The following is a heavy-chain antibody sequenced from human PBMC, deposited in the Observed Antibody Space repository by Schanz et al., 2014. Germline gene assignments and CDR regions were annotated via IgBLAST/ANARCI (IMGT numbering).Heavy chain of an antibody. V-gene: IGHV1-69*02. J-gene: IGHJ4*02. CDR2: IIPVLNIA. D-gene: IGHD3-10*01. CDR3: ARGRGFYDY. Sequence: QVQLVQSEAEVKKPGSSAKVSCKASGGTFSTYTISWMRQAPGQGLEWMGKIIPVLNIATYAQRFQGRVSITADTSTNTAYMELSSLTSEDTAVHYCARGRGFYDYWGQGTLVTVSS. CDR1: GGTFSTYT.